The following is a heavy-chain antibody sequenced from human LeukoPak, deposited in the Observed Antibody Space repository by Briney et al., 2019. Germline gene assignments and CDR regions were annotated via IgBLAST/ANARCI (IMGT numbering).Heavy chain of an antibody. V-gene: IGHV1-8*01. D-gene: IGHD3-22*01. CDR1: GYTFTSND. CDR2: MNPNSGKT. CDR3: ARVYSRRSSGYYYADY. Sequence: ASVKVSCKASGYTFTSNDINWVRQAAGQGLEWMGWMNPNSGKTGYAQKFQGRVTMTRNTSINTAYMELSSLRSEDTAVYYCARVYSRRSSGYYYADYWGQGTLVTVSS. J-gene: IGHJ4*02.